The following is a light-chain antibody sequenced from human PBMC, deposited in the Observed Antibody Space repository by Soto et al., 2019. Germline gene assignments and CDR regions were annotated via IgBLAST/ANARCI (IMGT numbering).Light chain of an antibody. CDR2: AAS. V-gene: IGKV3-15*01. CDR1: QSISNN. Sequence: EIVMTQSPATLSVSPGERATLSCRASQSISNNVAWYQQKPGQAPRLLISAASTRATGIPARFSGSGSGTEFILTISSPQSEDFAVYYCQQYHDWPPSTFGQGTKLEIK. CDR3: QQYHDWPPST. J-gene: IGKJ2*02.